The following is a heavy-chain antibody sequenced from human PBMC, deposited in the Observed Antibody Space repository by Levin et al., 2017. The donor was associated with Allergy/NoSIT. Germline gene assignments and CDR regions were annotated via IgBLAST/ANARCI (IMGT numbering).Heavy chain of an antibody. D-gene: IGHD3-22*01. Sequence: GGSLRLSCAASGFTFSDYYMSWIRQAPGKGLEWVSYISSSSSYTNYADSVKGRFTISRDNAKNSLYLQMNSLRAEDTAVYYCARTTTYYYDSSGYYPKTYYFDYWGQGTLVTVSS. V-gene: IGHV3-11*03. CDR3: ARTTTYYYDSSGYYPKTYYFDY. J-gene: IGHJ4*02. CDR1: GFTFSDYY. CDR2: ISSSSSYT.